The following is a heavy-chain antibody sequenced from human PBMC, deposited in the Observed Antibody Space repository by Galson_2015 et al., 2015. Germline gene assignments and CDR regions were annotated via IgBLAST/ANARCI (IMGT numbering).Heavy chain of an antibody. CDR2: ISSSGDRT. D-gene: IGHD2-15*01. Sequence: SLRLSCAASGFSFSNYALHWVRQAPGKGLQYVSAISSSGDRTYYEDSVKGRFTISRDNSKNTLYLQMSSLKTEDTAVYFCVKGVYCSGGSCYTDWGQGTVVTVSS. V-gene: IGHV3-64D*06. CDR1: GFSFSNYA. J-gene: IGHJ3*01. CDR3: VKGVYCSGGSCYTD.